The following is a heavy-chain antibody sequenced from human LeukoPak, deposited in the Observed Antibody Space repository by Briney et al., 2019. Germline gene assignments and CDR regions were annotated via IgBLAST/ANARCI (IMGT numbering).Heavy chain of an antibody. J-gene: IGHJ4*02. CDR1: GFTFSSYG. Sequence: PGGSLRLSCAASGFTFSSYGMHWVRQAPGKGLEWAAVIWHDGGNKYYADSVKGRFTISRDNSKNTMSLQMDSLRAEDTAMYYCAAHHYGSGRWSYYLDYWGQGTLVTVSS. CDR2: IWHDGGNK. V-gene: IGHV3-33*01. D-gene: IGHD3-10*01. CDR3: AAHHYGSGRWSYYLDY.